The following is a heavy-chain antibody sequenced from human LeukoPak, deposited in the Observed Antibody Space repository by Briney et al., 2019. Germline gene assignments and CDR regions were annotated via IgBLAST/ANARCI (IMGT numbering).Heavy chain of an antibody. J-gene: IGHJ4*02. CDR1: GFTFSSYS. CDR3: ARDPEDMVGVHNFDN. CDR2: ISSSSSYI. D-gene: IGHD1-26*01. V-gene: IGHV3-21*01. Sequence: GGSLRLSCAASGFTFSSYSMNWVRQAPGKGLEWVSSISSSSSYIYYADSVKGRFTVSRDNAKNTLYLQMDSLRAEDTAVYYCARDPEDMVGVHNFDNWGLGTLVTVSS.